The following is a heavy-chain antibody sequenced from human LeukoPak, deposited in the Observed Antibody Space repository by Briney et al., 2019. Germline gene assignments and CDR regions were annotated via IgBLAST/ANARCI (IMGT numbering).Heavy chain of an antibody. V-gene: IGHV4-59*01. CDR3: ARERDCGGDCYPDY. CDR1: GGSISSYY. Sequence: SETLSLTCTVSGGSISSYYWSWIRQPPGKGLEWIGYIYYSGSTNYNPSLKSRVTISVDTSKNQFSLKLSSVTAADTAVYYCARERDCGGDCYPDYWGQGTLVTVSS. CDR2: IYYSGST. D-gene: IGHD2-21*02. J-gene: IGHJ4*02.